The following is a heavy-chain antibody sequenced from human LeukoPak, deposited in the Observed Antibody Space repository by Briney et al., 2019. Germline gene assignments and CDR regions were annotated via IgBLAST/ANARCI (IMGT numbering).Heavy chain of an antibody. CDR2: INPNSGVT. D-gene: IGHD6-13*01. V-gene: IGHV1-2*02. CDR1: GYTFTGYY. CDR3: ARGTLRNSSREKQNWFDP. J-gene: IGHJ5*02. Sequence: ASVTVSSKASGYTFTGYYMHWVRQAPGQGVEWMGWINPNSGVTNYAQKFKGRVTMTRDTSISTAYMELSRMRSDDTAVYYCARGTLRNSSREKQNWFDPWGQGTLVTVSS.